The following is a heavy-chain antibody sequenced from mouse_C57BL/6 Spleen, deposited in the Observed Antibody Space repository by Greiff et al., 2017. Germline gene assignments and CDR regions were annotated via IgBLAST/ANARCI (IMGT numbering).Heavy chain of an antibody. Sequence: QVQLQQSGAELVRPGTSVKVSCKASGYAFTNYLIEWVKQRPGQGLEWIGVINPGSGGTNYNEKFKGKATLTADKSSSTAYMQLSSLTSEDSAVYFCASLFYDGYLLFAYWGQGTLVTVSA. CDR2: INPGSGGT. CDR1: GYAFTNYL. D-gene: IGHD2-3*01. J-gene: IGHJ3*01. V-gene: IGHV1-54*01. CDR3: ASLFYDGYLLFAY.